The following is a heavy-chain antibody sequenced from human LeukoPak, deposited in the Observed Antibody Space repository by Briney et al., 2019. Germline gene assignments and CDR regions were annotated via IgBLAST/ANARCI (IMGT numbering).Heavy chain of an antibody. D-gene: IGHD6-13*01. CDR1: GGTFSSYA. CDR3: AREWYSSSWYRATGWFDP. CDR2: IIPIFGTA. J-gene: IGHJ5*02. Sequence: SVKVSCKASGGTFSSYAISWVRQAPGQGLEWMGGIIPIFGTANYAQKFQGRVTITADESTSTAYMELSSLRSEDTAVYYCAREWYSSSWYRATGWFDPWGQGTLVTVPS. V-gene: IGHV1-69*01.